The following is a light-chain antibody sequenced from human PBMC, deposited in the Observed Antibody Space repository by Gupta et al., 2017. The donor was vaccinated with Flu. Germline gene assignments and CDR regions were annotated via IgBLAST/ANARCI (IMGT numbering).Light chain of an antibody. CDR3: HQYSSSPQLT. V-gene: IGKV3-20*01. Sequence: EIVLTHSPRTLSLSPGERANLSCSASQSVRNNYLACYQQKPGQAPSLLIYSASSRVTYIPHRCSGSGSGTDFTLTISRLELQDFTVYYCHQYSSSPQLTFGQGTRLEIK. CDR1: QSVRNNY. CDR2: SAS. J-gene: IGKJ5*01.